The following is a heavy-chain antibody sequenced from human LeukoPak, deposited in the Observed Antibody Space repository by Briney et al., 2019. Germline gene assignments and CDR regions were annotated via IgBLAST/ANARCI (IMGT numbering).Heavy chain of an antibody. Sequence: PSETLSLTCAVYGGSFSGYYWSWIRQPPGKGLEWIGEINHSGSTNYNPSLKSRVTISVDTSKNQFSLKLSSATAADTAVYYCAREALLWFGEFNWFDPWGQGTLVTVPS. CDR1: GGSFSGYY. D-gene: IGHD3-10*01. J-gene: IGHJ5*02. CDR3: AREALLWFGEFNWFDP. CDR2: INHSGST. V-gene: IGHV4-34*01.